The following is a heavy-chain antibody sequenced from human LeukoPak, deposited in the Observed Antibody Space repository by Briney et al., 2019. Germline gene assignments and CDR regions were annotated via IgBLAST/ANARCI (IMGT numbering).Heavy chain of an antibody. CDR1: GGSISSYY. CDR3: ARDSTAGTVDY. CDR2: IYYSGST. D-gene: IGHD6-13*01. Sequence: SETLSLTCTVSGGSISSYYWSWIRQPPGKGLEWIGYIYYSGSTNYNPSLKSRVTISVDTSKNQFSLKLSSVTAANTAVYYCARDSTAGTVDYWGQGTLVTVSS. V-gene: IGHV4-59*01. J-gene: IGHJ4*02.